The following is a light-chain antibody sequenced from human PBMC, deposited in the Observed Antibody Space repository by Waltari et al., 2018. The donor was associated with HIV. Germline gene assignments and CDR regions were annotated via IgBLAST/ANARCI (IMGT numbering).Light chain of an antibody. V-gene: IGKV3D-20*02. CDR3: QHRSNWPPLFT. Sequence: EIVLTQSPGTLSLSPGERGTLPCRASQSVSSSYLAWYQQKPGQAPRLLIYGASSRATGIPDRFSGSGSGTDFTLTISSLEPEDFAVYYCQHRSNWPPLFTFGPGTKVDIK. J-gene: IGKJ3*01. CDR1: QSVSSSY. CDR2: GAS.